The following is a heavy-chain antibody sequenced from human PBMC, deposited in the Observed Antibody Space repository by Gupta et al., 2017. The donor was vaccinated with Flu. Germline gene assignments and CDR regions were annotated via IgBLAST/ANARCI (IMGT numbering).Heavy chain of an antibody. CDR3: AVDRGQGGGLFGD. Sequence: QVQLQESGPGLVKPSGTLSLTCAVSGGSIKSSNWWSWVRQPPGKGLEWIGEIYHSGSTNDNPAPKSRVTISVDKAKKQFSLKVGSVTAADTAVYYFAVDRGQGGGLFGDGGQGTMVTVSS. V-gene: IGHV4-4*02. CDR2: IYHSGST. CDR1: GGSIKSSNW. D-gene: IGHD3-16*01. J-gene: IGHJ4*02.